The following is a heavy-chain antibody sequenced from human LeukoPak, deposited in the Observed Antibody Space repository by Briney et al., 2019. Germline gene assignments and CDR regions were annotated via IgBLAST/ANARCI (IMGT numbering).Heavy chain of an antibody. CDR1: GFSFSGYS. D-gene: IGHD2-8*01. CDR3: VRMVYSQNERYFDY. Sequence: PGGSLRLSCAASGFSFSGYSMSWVRQAPGKGLEWVSSISSTENYIYYVDSVKGRFTISRDNAKSSLYLQMNSLRVEDTAVFYCVRMVYSQNERYFDYWGQGTLVTVSS. J-gene: IGHJ4*02. CDR2: ISSTENYI. V-gene: IGHV3-21*01.